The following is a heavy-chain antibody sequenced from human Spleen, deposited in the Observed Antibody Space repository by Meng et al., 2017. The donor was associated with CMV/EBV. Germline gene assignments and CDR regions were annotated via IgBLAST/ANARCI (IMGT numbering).Heavy chain of an antibody. CDR2: ISYSGNP. J-gene: IGHJ5*02. V-gene: IGHV4-31*02. Sequence: GDHYWSWIRQHPGKGLEWIGYISYSGNPYYNPSLKSRVTISADSSKNHFSLKVTSVTAVDTAVYYCARHERYNWNYRPSRGRGWFDPWGQGTLVTSPQ. D-gene: IGHD1-7*01. CDR1: GDHY. CDR3: ARHERYNWNYRPSRGRGWFDP.